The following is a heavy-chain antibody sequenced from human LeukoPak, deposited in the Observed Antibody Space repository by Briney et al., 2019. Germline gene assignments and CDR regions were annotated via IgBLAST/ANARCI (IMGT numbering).Heavy chain of an antibody. J-gene: IGHJ4*02. CDR3: AKRGVVIRGILVIGYHQEAYHYDF. Sequence: GGSLRLSCVVSGIGLSNYAMTWVRQAPGKGLEWVSYISERGGSTTYADSVKGRFTISRDTSLNTLYLQMNNLRAEDTAVYFCAKRGVVIRGILVIGYHQEAYHYDFWGQGVLVTVSS. D-gene: IGHD3-10*01. CDR2: ISERGGST. V-gene: IGHV3-23*01. CDR1: GIGLSNYA.